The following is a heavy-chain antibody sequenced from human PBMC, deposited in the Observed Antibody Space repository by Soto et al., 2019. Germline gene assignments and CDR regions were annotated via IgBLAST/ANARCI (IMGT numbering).Heavy chain of an antibody. CDR1: GFTFSGSA. CDR2: IRSKANSYAT. Sequence: EVQLVESGGGLVQPGGSLKLSCAASGFTFSGSAMHWVRQASGKGLEWVGRIRSKANSYATAYAASVKGRFTISRDDSKNTAYLQMNSLKTEETAVYYCTRQGPSGDDYWGQGTLVTVSS. CDR3: TRQGPSGDDY. V-gene: IGHV3-73*01. D-gene: IGHD3-10*01. J-gene: IGHJ4*02.